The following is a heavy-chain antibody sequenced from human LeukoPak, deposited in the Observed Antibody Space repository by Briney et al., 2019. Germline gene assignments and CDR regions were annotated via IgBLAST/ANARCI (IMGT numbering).Heavy chain of an antibody. CDR1: GFTFSSYW. CDR3: AKDWQWELLTGAFNI. Sequence: GGSLRLSCVASGFTFSSYWMHWVRQDPRKGLVWVSRINGDGRNINYADSVRGRFTISRDNAKNTLYLQMNTLRVEDTAVYYCAKDWQWELLTGAFNIWGQGTMVTVS. V-gene: IGHV3-74*01. CDR2: INGDGRNI. J-gene: IGHJ3*02. D-gene: IGHD1-26*01.